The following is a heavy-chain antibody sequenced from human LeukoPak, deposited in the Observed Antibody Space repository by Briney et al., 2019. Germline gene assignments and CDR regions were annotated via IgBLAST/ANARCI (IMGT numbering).Heavy chain of an antibody. CDR2: INHSGST. CDR3: ARAPSAIGGAFDI. D-gene: IGHD3-10*01. Sequence: PSETLSLTCAVYGGSFSGYYWSWIRQPPGKGLEWIGEINHSGSTNYNPSLKSRVTISVDTTKNQFSLKLSSVTAADPAVYYCARAPSAIGGAFDIWGQGTMVTVSS. CDR1: GGSFSGYY. V-gene: IGHV4-34*01. J-gene: IGHJ3*02.